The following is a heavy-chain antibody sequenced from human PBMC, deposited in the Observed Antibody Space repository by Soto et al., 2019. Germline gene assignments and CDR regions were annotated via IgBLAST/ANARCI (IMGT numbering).Heavy chain of an antibody. V-gene: IGHV4-59*01. CDR3: AREDGNSGYFDY. J-gene: IGHJ4*02. Sequence: SETLSLTCTVSGGSISSYYWSWIRQPPGKGLEWIGYIYYSGSTNYNPSLKSRVTISVDTSKNQFSLKLSSVTAADTAVYYCAREDGNSGYFDYWGQGTLVTAPQ. CDR1: GGSISSYY. CDR2: IYYSGST. D-gene: IGHD4-4*01.